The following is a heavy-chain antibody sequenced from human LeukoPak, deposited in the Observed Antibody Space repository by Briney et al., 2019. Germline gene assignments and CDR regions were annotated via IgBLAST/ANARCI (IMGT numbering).Heavy chain of an antibody. V-gene: IGHV3-30-3*01. D-gene: IGHD6-13*01. Sequence: GGSLRLSCAASGFTFSSYAMHWVRQASGKGLEWVAVISYDGSNKYYADSVKGRFTISRDNSKNTLYLQMNSLRAEDTAVYYCARDGSSWSRWGYFDYWGQGTLVTVSS. J-gene: IGHJ4*02. CDR2: ISYDGSNK. CDR1: GFTFSSYA. CDR3: ARDGSSWSRWGYFDY.